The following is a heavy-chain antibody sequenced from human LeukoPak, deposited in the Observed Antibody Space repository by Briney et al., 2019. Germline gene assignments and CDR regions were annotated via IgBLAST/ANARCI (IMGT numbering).Heavy chain of an antibody. Sequence: GGSLRLSCAASGFTFNNVWMNWVRQAPGKGLEWVGRIKSKNVGGTTDYAAPVKGRFTISRDDSKNTVYLQMNSLKIEDTAVYYCTSHAAFDPWGQGTLVTVSS. CDR1: GFTFNNVW. CDR3: TSHAAFDP. CDR2: IKSKNVGGTT. V-gene: IGHV3-15*01. J-gene: IGHJ5*02.